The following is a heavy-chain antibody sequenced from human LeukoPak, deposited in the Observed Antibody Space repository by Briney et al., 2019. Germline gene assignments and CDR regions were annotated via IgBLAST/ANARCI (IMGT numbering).Heavy chain of an antibody. J-gene: IGHJ5*02. CDR2: IWYNGSNK. CDR1: GFTFSSFG. Sequence: GGSLRLPCAASGFTFSSFGMHWVRQAPGKGLEWVADIWYNGSNKYYAESVKGRFTISRDNSKNTLYLQMNSLRAEDTAVYYCSRGGYGDYNNWFDPWGQGTLVIVSS. D-gene: IGHD4-17*01. V-gene: IGHV3-33*01. CDR3: SRGGYGDYNNWFDP.